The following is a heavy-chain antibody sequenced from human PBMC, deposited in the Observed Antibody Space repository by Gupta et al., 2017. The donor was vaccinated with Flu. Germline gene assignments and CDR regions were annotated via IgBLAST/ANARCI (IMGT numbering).Heavy chain of an antibody. V-gene: IGHV4-38-2*02. CDR3: AREPRAGSYHPESKFDI. D-gene: IGHD3-10*01. CDR1: GYSISSGFY. J-gene: IGHJ3*02. Sequence: QVQLQESGPGLVKPSETLSLTCAVSGYSISSGFYWGWIRQPPGKGLEWIGSIYHSGSTYYNPSLKSRVTISVDTSKNQFSLKLSSVTAADTAVYYCAREPRAGSYHPESKFDIWGQGTMVTVSS. CDR2: IYHSGST.